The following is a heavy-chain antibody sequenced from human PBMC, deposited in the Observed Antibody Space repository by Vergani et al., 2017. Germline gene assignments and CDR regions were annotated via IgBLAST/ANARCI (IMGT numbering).Heavy chain of an antibody. J-gene: IGHJ4*02. CDR2: IWYDGSNK. Sequence: VQLVESGGGLVKPGRSLRLSCAASGFTFSSYGMHWVRPAPGKGLEWVAVIWYDGSNKYYADSVKGRFTISRDNSKNTLSLQMNSLTAEDTAIYYCAGPQGTTAYYYGAFNYWGQGILVTVSS. CDR3: AGPQGTTAYYYGAFNY. V-gene: IGHV3-33*01. CDR1: GFTFSSYG. D-gene: IGHD3-22*01.